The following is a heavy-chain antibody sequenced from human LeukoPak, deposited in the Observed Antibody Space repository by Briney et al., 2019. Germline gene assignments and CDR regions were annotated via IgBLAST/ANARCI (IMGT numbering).Heavy chain of an antibody. CDR1: GFTFSSYW. J-gene: IGHJ6*02. CDR3: ARDSIVATIGYYYGMDV. D-gene: IGHD5-12*01. V-gene: IGHV3-7*01. Sequence: GGSLRLSCAASGFTFSSYWMSWVRQAPGKGLEWVANIKQDGSEKYYVDSVKGRFTISRDNAKNSLYLQMNSPRAEDTAVYYCARDSIVATIGYYYGMDVWGQGTTVTVSS. CDR2: IKQDGSEK.